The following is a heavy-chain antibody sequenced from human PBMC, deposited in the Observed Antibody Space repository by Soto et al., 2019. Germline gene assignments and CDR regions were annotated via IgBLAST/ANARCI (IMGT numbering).Heavy chain of an antibody. CDR2: IWYDGSNK. D-gene: IGHD6-19*01. Sequence: GGSLRISCAACGFTFSSYGMDWVRQAPGKGLEWVAVIWYDGSNKYYADSVKGRFTISRDNSKNTLYLQMNSLRAEDTAVYYCARDRSESDSSGWYPTYYFDYWGQGTLVTVSS. CDR1: GFTFSSYG. V-gene: IGHV3-33*01. CDR3: ARDRSESDSSGWYPTYYFDY. J-gene: IGHJ4*02.